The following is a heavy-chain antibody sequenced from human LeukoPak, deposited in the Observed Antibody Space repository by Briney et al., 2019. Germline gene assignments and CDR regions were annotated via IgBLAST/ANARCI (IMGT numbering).Heavy chain of an antibody. J-gene: IGHJ4*02. D-gene: IGHD5-12*01. CDR3: ASQYSGYDLISFKRPKKYFDY. Sequence: SETLSLTCTVSGGSISSYYWGWIRQPPGKGLEWIGSIYYSGSTYYNPSLKSRVTISVDTSKNQFSLKLSSVTAADTAVYYCASQYSGYDLISFKRPKKYFDYWGQGTLVTVSS. CDR2: IYYSGST. V-gene: IGHV4-39*01. CDR1: GGSISSYY.